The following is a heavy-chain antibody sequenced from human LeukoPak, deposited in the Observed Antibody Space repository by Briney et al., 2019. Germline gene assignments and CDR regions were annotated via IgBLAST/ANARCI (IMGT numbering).Heavy chain of an antibody. J-gene: IGHJ4*02. D-gene: IGHD6-13*01. V-gene: IGHV3-30*18. CDR3: AKDGDIAAAGYYFDY. CDR1: GFTFSRYG. CDR2: ISYDGGNK. Sequence: GGSLRLSCAASGFTFSRYGMHWVRQAPDKGLEWVAVISYDGGNKYHADSVKGRFTISRDNSKNTVYLQMNSLRAEDTAVYYCAKDGDIAAAGYYFDYWGQGTLVTVSS.